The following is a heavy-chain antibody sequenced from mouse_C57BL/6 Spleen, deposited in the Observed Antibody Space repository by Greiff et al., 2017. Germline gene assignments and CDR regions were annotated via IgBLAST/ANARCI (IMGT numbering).Heavy chain of an antibody. CDR2: IDPSDSYT. Sequence: VQLQQPGAELVMPGASVKLSCKASGYTFTSYWMHWVKQRPGQGLEWIGEIDPSDSYTNYNQKFKGKSTLTVDKSSSTAYMQLSSLTSEDSAVFYCARCRYFGVWGTGTTVTVA. D-gene: IGHD6-1*01. CDR3: ARCRYFGV. J-gene: IGHJ1*03. CDR1: GYTFTSYW. V-gene: IGHV1-69*01.